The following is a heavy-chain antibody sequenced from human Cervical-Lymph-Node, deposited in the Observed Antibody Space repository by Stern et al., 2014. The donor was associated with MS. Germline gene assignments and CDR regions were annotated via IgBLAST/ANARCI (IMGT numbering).Heavy chain of an antibody. CDR3: AKDLRIYDSSGYLDA. D-gene: IGHD3-22*01. V-gene: IGHV3-30*18. CDR2: ISYDGYNK. Sequence: VHLVESGGGVVQPGRSLRLSCAASGFTFSLYDMHWVRQAPGKGLEWVAAISYDGYNKFYTDSVKGRFTISRDSSKSTLYLQLNSLRPEDTAIYYCAKDLRIYDSSGYLDAWGQGTVVTVSS. J-gene: IGHJ5*02. CDR1: GFTFSLYD.